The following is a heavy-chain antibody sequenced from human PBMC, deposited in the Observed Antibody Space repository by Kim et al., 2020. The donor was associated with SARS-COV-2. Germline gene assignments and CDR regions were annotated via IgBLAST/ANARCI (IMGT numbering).Heavy chain of an antibody. CDR3: ARHLAVGHPLMDV. D-gene: IGHD6-19*01. J-gene: IGHJ6*03. V-gene: IGHV4-59*08. CDR2: IFYTGST. CDR1: GVSMNYYY. Sequence: SETLSLTCSVSGVSMNYYYWSWIRQTPGKGLEWIGYIFYTGSTKYNPSLRSRVTISVDMSKNQFSLKLSSLTAADSAVYYCARHLAVGHPLMDVWGKGTT.